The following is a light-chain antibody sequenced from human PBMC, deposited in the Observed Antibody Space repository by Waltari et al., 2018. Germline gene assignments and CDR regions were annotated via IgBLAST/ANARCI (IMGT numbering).Light chain of an antibody. CDR1: RGHSTNV. V-gene: IGLV4-69*01. J-gene: IGLJ3*02. CDR3: QTGGHGTWV. CDR2: VNSDGSH. Sequence: LLLTQSPSASASLGAAVKRTCTLSRGHSTNVIAWLQNRPEKGTRYLMKVNSDGSHNKGDGIPVRFSGSSSGAERYLTISSLQSEDEADSYCQTGGHGTWVFGGGTKLTVL.